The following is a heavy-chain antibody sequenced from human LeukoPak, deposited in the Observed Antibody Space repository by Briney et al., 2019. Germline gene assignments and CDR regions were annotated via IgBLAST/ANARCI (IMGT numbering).Heavy chain of an antibody. CDR1: GFTFSDYY. J-gene: IGHJ4*02. D-gene: IGHD3-22*01. V-gene: IGHV3-11*01. Sequence: GGSLRLSCAASGFTFSDYYMSWIRQAPGKGLEWVSYISSSGNTIYYADSVKGRFTTSRDNAKNSLHLQMNSLRAEDTAVYYCVRPDYYDSSEGTDYWGQGTLVTVSS. CDR2: ISSSGNTI. CDR3: VRPDYYDSSEGTDY.